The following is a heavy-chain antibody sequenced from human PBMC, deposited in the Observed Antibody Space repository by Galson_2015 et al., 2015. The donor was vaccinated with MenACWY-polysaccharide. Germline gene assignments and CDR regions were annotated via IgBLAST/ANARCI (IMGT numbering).Heavy chain of an antibody. CDR2: ISSSSSYI. Sequence: SLRLSCAASGFTFSSYAMSWVRQAPGKGLEWVSSISSSSSYIYYADSVKGRFTISRDNAKNSLYLQMNSLRAEDTAVYYCARDPRYYDILTGYRGRFDPWGQGTLVTVSS. V-gene: IGHV3-21*01. CDR1: GFTFSSYA. J-gene: IGHJ5*02. CDR3: ARDPRYYDILTGYRGRFDP. D-gene: IGHD3-9*01.